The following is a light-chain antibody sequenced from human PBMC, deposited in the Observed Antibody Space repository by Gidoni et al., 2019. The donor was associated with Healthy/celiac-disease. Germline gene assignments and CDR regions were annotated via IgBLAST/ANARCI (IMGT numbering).Light chain of an antibody. CDR3: QQDRT. J-gene: IGKJ1*01. CDR1: QSISSW. V-gene: IGKV1-5*03. Sequence: DIQMTPSPSTLSASVGDRVTITCRASQSISSWLAWYQQKPGKAPKLLIYKASSLESGVPSRFSGSGSGTEFTLTISSLQPDDFATYYCQQDRTFGQGTKVEIK. CDR2: KAS.